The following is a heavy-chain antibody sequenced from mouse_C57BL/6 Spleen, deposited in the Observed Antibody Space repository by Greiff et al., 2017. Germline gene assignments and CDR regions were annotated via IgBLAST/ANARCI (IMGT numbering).Heavy chain of an antibody. CDR1: GYTFTSYW. V-gene: IGHV1-52*01. D-gene: IGHD1-1*01. CDR3: ARWGGSSYDYYAMDY. J-gene: IGHJ4*01. CDR2: IDPSDSET. Sequence: VQLQQPGAELVRPGSSVKLSCKASGYTFTSYWMHWVKQRPIQGLEWIGNIDPSDSETHYNQKFKDKATLTVDKSSSTAYMQLSSLTSEDSAVYYCARWGGSSYDYYAMDYWGQGTSVTVSS.